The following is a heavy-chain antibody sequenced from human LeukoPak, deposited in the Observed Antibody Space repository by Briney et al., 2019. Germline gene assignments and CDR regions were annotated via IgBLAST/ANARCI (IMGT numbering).Heavy chain of an antibody. CDR1: GDSISSYY. D-gene: IGHD6-13*01. CDR3: ATDFTGYSSSLVDY. J-gene: IGHJ4*02. Sequence: PSETLSLTCTVSGDSISSYYWGWIRQRPGKGLEWIGSIYHSGSTYYNPSLKSRVTISVDTSKNQFSLKLSSVTAADTAVYYCATDFTGYSSSLVDYWGQGTLVTVSS. V-gene: IGHV4-38-2*02. CDR2: IYHSGST.